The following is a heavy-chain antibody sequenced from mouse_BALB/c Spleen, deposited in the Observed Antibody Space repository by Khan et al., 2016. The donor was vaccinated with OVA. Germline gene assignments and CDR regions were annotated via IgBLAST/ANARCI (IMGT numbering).Heavy chain of an antibody. D-gene: IGHD1-1*01. CDR1: DYSITSDYA. J-gene: IGHJ2*01. V-gene: IGHV3-2*02. Sequence: VQLKESGPGLVKPSQSLSLTCTVTDYSITSDYAWNWIRQFPGNKLEWMGFISYSGNTKYNPSLKSRISITRDTSKNQFFLQLNSVTFEDTSTYYCARVYGGDFDYWGQCTALTVSS. CDR3: ARVYGGDFDY. CDR2: ISYSGNT.